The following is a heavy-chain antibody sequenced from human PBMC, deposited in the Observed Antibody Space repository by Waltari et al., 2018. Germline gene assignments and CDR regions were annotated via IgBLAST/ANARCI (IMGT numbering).Heavy chain of an antibody. CDR3: ARPHDLYGMDV. J-gene: IGHJ6*02. CDR2: IYHSGST. V-gene: IGHV4-38-2*01. CDR1: GYSISSGYY. Sequence: QVQLQESGPGLVKPSETLSLTCAVSGYSISSGYYWGWIRQPPGKGLEWIGSIYHSGSTYYNPSLKSRVTISVDTSKNQFSLKLSSVTAADTAVYYCARPHDLYGMDVWGQGTTVTVSS.